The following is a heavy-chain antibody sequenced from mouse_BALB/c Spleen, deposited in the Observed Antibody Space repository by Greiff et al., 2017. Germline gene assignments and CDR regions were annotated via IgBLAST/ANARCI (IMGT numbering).Heavy chain of an antibody. CDR1: GFTFSSFG. V-gene: IGHV5-17*02. D-gene: IGHD2-3*01. J-gene: IGHJ4*01. CDR3: ARGGYSYAMDY. CDR2: ISSGSSTI. Sequence: VQLQQSGGGLVQPGGSRKLSCAASGFTFSSFGMHWVRQAPEKGLEWVAYISSGSSTIYYADTVKGRFTISRDNPKNTLFLQMTSLRSEDTAMYYCARGGYSYAMDYWGQGTSVTVSS.